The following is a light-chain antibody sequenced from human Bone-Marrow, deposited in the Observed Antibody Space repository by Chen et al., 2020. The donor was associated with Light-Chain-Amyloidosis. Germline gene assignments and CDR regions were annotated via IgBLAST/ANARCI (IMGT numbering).Light chain of an antibody. V-gene: IGLV2-8*01. Sequence: QSALTQPPSASGSPGQSVTISCTGASSDVGAYTFVSWYLQPPDNAPKLMIHEVSKRPSGVPDRFSGSKSGNTASLTVAGLQAEDEADYYCSSYLGNNNWVFGGGTKLTVL. CDR2: EVS. J-gene: IGLJ3*02. CDR3: SSYLGNNNWV. CDR1: SSDVGAYTF.